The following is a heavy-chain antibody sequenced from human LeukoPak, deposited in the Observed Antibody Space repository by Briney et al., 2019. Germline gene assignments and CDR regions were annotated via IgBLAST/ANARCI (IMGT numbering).Heavy chain of an antibody. CDR2: VYTTGST. J-gene: IGHJ4*02. CDR3: ARGAVALYYFAC. D-gene: IGHD6-19*01. CDR1: GGSISGYY. V-gene: IGHV4-4*07. Sequence: SETLSLTCTVSGGSISGYYRNWIRQPAGKGLERIGRVYTTGSTNYNPSLKSRVTMSVDTSKNQFSLKLMSVNAADTAVYYCARGAVALYYFACWGQGTLVTVSS.